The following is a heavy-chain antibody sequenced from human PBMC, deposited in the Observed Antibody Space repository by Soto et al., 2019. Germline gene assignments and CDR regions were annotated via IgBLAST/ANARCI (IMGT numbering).Heavy chain of an antibody. Sequence: ASVKVSCKASGYTFTSYGISWVRQAPGQGLEWMGWINSYNGNTNYAQKLQGRVTLTRDTSASTVYLDLSSLRSEDTAIYYCARAISGYVTWGQGTLVTVSS. CDR3: ARAISGYVT. V-gene: IGHV1-18*01. CDR1: GYTFTSYG. CDR2: INSYNGNT. J-gene: IGHJ5*02. D-gene: IGHD5-12*01.